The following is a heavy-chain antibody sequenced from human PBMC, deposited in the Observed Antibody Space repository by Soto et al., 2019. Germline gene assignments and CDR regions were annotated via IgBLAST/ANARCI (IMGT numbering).Heavy chain of an antibody. Sequence: GGSLRLSCAASGFTFSSDGMHWVRQAPGKGLEWVAVISYDGSNKYYADSVKGRFTISRDNSKNTLYLQMNSLRAEDTAVYYCARGPAAMRSHYYYGMDVWGQGTTVTVSS. CDR2: ISYDGSNK. V-gene: IGHV3-30*03. D-gene: IGHD2-2*01. J-gene: IGHJ6*02. CDR1: GFTFSSDG. CDR3: ARGPAAMRSHYYYGMDV.